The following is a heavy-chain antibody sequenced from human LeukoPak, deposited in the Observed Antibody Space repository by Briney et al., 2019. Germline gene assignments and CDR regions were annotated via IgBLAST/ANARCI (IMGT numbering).Heavy chain of an antibody. CDR2: IRYDGSNK. V-gene: IGHV3-30*02. Sequence: PGGSLRLSCAASGFTFSSYGMHWVRQAPGKGLEWVAFIRYDGSNKYYADSVKGRFTISRDNSKNTLYLQMNSLRAEDTAVYYCANIHSSSWYPDYWGQGTLVTVSS. CDR3: ANIHSSSWYPDY. CDR1: GFTFSSYG. D-gene: IGHD6-13*01. J-gene: IGHJ4*02.